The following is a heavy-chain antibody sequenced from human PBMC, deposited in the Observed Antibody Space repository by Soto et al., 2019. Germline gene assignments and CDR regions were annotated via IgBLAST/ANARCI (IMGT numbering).Heavy chain of an antibody. J-gene: IGHJ4*02. Sequence: QVQLVESGGGVVQPGRSLRLPCAASGFTFSTHAMHWVRQPPAKGLECVEIVSFDESNKYYADPVKGRFTISRDNSKNTLYLQMSGLTPEDTAFYYCARDQTGITTAGGGRIDHWGQGTLVTVSS. CDR1: GFTFSTHA. CDR2: VSFDESNK. D-gene: IGHD6-13*01. CDR3: ARDQTGITTAGGGRIDH. V-gene: IGHV3-30-3*01.